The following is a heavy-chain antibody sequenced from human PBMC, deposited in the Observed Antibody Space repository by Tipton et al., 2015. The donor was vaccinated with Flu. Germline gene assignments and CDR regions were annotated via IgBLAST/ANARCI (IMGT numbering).Heavy chain of an antibody. Sequence: SLRLSCAASGFTFSSYWMHWVRQAPGKGLVWVSHINGDGSTTRYADSVKGRFTISRDNAKNTLYLQMNSLRVEDTAVYYCARSGTFDIWGQGTLVTVSS. V-gene: IGHV3-74*01. CDR2: INGDGSTT. D-gene: IGHD1-26*01. CDR3: ARSGTFDI. J-gene: IGHJ3*02. CDR1: GFTFSSYW.